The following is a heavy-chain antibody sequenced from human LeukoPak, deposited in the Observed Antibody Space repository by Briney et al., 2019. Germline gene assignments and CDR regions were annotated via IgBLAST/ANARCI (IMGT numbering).Heavy chain of an antibody. CDR1: GVTFSSYA. D-gene: IGHD2-15*01. V-gene: IGHV1-69*13. CDR2: IIPIFGTA. J-gene: IGHJ5*02. Sequence: ASVKVSCKACGVTFSSYAINWVRQGPGQGLEWMGGIIPIFGTANYAQKFQGRVTITADESTSTAYMELSSLRSEDTAVYYCARMSGYCSGDSCYGNNWFDPWGQGTLVTVSS. CDR3: ARMSGYCSGDSCYGNNWFDP.